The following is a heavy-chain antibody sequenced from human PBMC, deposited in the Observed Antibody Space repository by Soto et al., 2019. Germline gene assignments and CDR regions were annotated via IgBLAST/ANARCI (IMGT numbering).Heavy chain of an antibody. D-gene: IGHD3-22*01. CDR3: AVGRHKTSGSKTWFDP. V-gene: IGHV3-23*01. Sequence: GSLRLSCAAYGVNFSSYSMNWVRQAPGKGLEWVSTIIDTGGGTFYAGYVKGLFTISRDNSKNTLYLQMHSLRADESAIYFLAVGRHKTSGSKTWFDPWGRGSLCTVS. CDR1: GVNFSSYS. CDR2: IIDTGGGT. J-gene: IGHJ5*02.